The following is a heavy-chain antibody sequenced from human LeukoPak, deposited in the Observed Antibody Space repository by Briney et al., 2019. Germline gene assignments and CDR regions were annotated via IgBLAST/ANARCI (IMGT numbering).Heavy chain of an antibody. J-gene: IGHJ4*02. CDR3: AKGLVGSGYSFDY. Sequence: PGGSLRLSCAVSGFSVSGYWMTWVRQAPGKGLEWVSATSGSGGSTYYADSVKGRFTISRDNSKNTLYLQMNSLRAEDTAVYYCAKGLVGSGYSFDYWGQGTLVTVSS. CDR1: GFSVSGYW. D-gene: IGHD3-22*01. V-gene: IGHV3-23*01. CDR2: TSGSGGST.